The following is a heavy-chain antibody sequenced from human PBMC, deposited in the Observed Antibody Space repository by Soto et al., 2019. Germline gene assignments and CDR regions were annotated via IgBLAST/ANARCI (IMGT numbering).Heavy chain of an antibody. CDR3: AKRSTGWYFDL. J-gene: IGHJ2*01. V-gene: IGHV3-23*01. CDR1: GFTDSSYA. Sequence: EVQLLESGGGLVQPGGSLRLSCAASGFTDSSYAMNWVRQAPGKGLEWVSVISGSGGSTYYADSVKGRFTISRDNSKNTLYLQMNSLRAEDTAVYYCAKRSTGWYFDLWGRGTLVTVSS. CDR2: ISGSGGST.